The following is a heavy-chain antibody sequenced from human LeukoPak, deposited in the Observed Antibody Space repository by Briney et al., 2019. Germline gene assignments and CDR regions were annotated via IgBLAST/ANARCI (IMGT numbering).Heavy chain of an antibody. CDR3: ARGPSCTSASCYVIGALDI. CDR1: GFTFDIYA. J-gene: IGHJ3*02. CDR2: ISASANST. D-gene: IGHD2-2*01. V-gene: IGHV3-23*01. Sequence: GGSLTLSCAASGFTFDIYAMTWVRQAPGKGPAWVSGISASANSTYYADSVKGRFIISRDNSKNTLYLQMNSLRVDDMAVYYCARGPSCTSASCYVIGALDIWGLGTTVTVSS.